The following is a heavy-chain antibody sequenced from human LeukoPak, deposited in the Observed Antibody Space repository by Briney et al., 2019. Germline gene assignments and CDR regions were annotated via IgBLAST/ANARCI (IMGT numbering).Heavy chain of an antibody. CDR3: TRGPLHSGEVSLYRLVY. D-gene: IGHD3-16*02. V-gene: IGHV1-8*01. CDR2: MNPNSGNT. CDR1: GYTFSSYD. J-gene: IGHJ4*02. Sequence: ASVKVSCKASGYTFSSYDINWVRQATGQGLEWMGWMNPNSGNTGYAQKFQGRVTMTRNTSISTAYMELSSLRSEDTAVYYCTRGPLHSGEVSLYRLVYWGQGSLVTVSS.